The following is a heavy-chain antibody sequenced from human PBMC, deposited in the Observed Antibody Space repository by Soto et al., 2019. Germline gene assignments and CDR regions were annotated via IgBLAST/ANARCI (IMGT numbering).Heavy chain of an antibody. V-gene: IGHV1-69*13. Sequence: SVKVSCKASGGTFSSYAISWVRQAPGQGLEWMGGIIPIFGTANYAQKFQGAVTTTSDESTSTAYMELSSLRSEDTAVYYCARGGSATGTIFGVVIIPDYYYYYGMDVWGQGTTVTVSS. CDR3: ARGGSATGTIFGVVIIPDYYYYYGMDV. CDR2: IIPIFGTA. J-gene: IGHJ6*02. CDR1: GGTFSSYA. D-gene: IGHD3-3*01.